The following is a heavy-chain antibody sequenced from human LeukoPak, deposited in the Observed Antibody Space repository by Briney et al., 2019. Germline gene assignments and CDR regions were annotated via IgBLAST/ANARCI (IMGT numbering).Heavy chain of an antibody. J-gene: IGHJ4*02. CDR3: ARLYCSGGSCYPGQFDY. CDR1: GFTFSSYW. V-gene: IGHV3-7*01. CDR2: IKQDGSEK. D-gene: IGHD2-15*01. Sequence: GGSLRLSCAASGFTFSSYWMSWVRQAPGKGLEWMANIKQDGSEKYYVDSVKGRFTISRDNAKNSLYLQMNSLRAEDTAVYYCARLYCSGGSCYPGQFDYWGQGTLVTVSS.